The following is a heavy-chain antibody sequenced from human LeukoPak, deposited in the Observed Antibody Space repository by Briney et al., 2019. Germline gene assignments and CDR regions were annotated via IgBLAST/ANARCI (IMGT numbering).Heavy chain of an antibody. CDR1: GFSFSNYA. V-gene: IGHV3-23*01. J-gene: IGHJ4*02. CDR2: ISGSGGST. D-gene: IGHD3-22*01. Sequence: GGSLRLSCVPSGFSFSNYAMSWVRQAPGKGLEWASSISGSGGSTHYADSVKGRFTISRDKTKNTPYLQMNSLRAEDTAVYYCAKSSYYDASGYYREYYFDYWGQGTLVTVSS. CDR3: AKSSYYDASGYYREYYFDY.